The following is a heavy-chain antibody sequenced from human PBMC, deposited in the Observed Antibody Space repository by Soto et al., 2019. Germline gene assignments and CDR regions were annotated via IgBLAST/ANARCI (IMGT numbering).Heavy chain of an antibody. D-gene: IGHD6-6*01. CDR2: INAGNGNT. CDR3: ARSSIEPRVFMYPFDS. J-gene: IGHJ4*02. Sequence: ASVKVSCKASGYTFTSYAMHCVRQAPGQRLEWMGWINAGNGNTKYSQKFQGRVTITRDTSASTAYMELSSLRSEDTAVYYCARSSIEPRVFMYPFDSWGQGTLVTVSS. CDR1: GYTFTSYA. V-gene: IGHV1-3*01.